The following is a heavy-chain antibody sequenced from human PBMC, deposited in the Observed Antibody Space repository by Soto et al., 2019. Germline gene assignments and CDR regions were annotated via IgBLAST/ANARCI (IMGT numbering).Heavy chain of an antibody. CDR2: ISYDGSNK. CDR3: AKEASSGYYFDY. D-gene: IGHD3-22*01. CDR1: GFTFSSYG. Sequence: GGSLRLSCAASGFTFSSYGMHWVRQAPGKGLEWVAVISYDGSNKYYADSVKGRFTISRDNSKNTLYLQMNSLRAEDTAVYYCAKEASSGYYFDYWGQGTLVTVSS. V-gene: IGHV3-30*18. J-gene: IGHJ4*02.